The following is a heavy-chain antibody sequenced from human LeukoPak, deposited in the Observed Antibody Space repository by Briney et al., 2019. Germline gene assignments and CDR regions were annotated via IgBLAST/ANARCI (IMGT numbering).Heavy chain of an antibody. Sequence: PSETLSLTCTVSGGSISSYYWSWIRQPAGKGLEWIGRIYTSGSTNYNPSLKSRVTMSVDTSKNQFSLKLSSVTAADTAVYYCARDRDYDSSGYYYVFDYWGQGTLVTVSS. D-gene: IGHD3-22*01. V-gene: IGHV4-4*07. J-gene: IGHJ4*02. CDR2: IYTSGST. CDR1: GGSISSYY. CDR3: ARDRDYDSSGYYYVFDY.